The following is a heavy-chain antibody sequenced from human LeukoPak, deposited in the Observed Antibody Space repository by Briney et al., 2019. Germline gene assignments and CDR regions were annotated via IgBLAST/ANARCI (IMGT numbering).Heavy chain of an antibody. Sequence: PSETLSLTCAVSGGSISSSSYYWGWIRQPPGKGLEWIGSIYYSGSTYYNPSLKSRVTISVDTSKNQFSLKLSSVTAADTAVYYCARLSPAVNNRYYDYVWGSYRLYYFDYWGQGTLVTVSS. J-gene: IGHJ4*02. CDR1: GGSISSSSYY. V-gene: IGHV4-39*07. CDR2: IYYSGST. CDR3: ARLSPAVNNRYYDYVWGSYRLYYFDY. D-gene: IGHD3-16*02.